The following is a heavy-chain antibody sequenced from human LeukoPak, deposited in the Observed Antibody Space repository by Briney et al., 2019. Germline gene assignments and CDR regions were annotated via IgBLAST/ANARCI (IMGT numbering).Heavy chain of an antibody. V-gene: IGHV1-69*04. CDR2: IIPILGIA. J-gene: IGHJ4*02. Sequence: ASVKVSCKASGGTFSSYAISWVRQAPGQGLEWMGRIIPILGIANYAQKFQGRVTITADKSTSTAYMELSSLRSEDTAVYYCATDSRRTVTTGLGNYWGQGTLVTVSS. D-gene: IGHD4-17*01. CDR3: ATDSRRTVTTGLGNY. CDR1: GGTFSSYA.